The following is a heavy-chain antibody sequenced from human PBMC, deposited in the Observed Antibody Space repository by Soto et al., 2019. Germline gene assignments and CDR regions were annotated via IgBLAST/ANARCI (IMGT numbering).Heavy chain of an antibody. CDR1: GDSVSSTTTA. V-gene: IGHV6-1*01. CDR2: TFFRSKCYN. CDR3: ARAGVTVFGLVPHFDY. Sequence: SQTLSLTCAISGDSVSSTTTAWNWIRQSPSRGLEWLGRTFFRSKCYNDYAESVKGRIIINADTSKNQFSLQLRSVTPDDTVAYYCARAGVTVFGLVPHFDYWGQGTLVTVSS. J-gene: IGHJ4*02. D-gene: IGHD3-3*01.